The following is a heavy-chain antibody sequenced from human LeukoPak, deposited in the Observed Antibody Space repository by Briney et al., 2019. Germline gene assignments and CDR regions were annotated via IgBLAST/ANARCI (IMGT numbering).Heavy chain of an antibody. D-gene: IGHD3-10*01. V-gene: IGHV1-46*01. J-gene: IGHJ4*02. CDR2: INPSGGST. CDR3: ARGYGSGSYYLLYYFDY. Sequence: ASVKVSCKASVYTFTTYYMLWGRQAPGQELEWMGIINPSGGSTSYAQKFQGRVTMTRDTSTSTVYMELSSLRSEDTAVYYCARGYGSGSYYLLYYFDYWGQGTLVTVSS. CDR1: VYTFTTYY.